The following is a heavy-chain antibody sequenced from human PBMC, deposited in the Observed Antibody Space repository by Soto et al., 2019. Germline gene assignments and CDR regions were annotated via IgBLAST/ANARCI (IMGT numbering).Heavy chain of an antibody. D-gene: IGHD6-13*01. V-gene: IGHV3-11*05. Sequence: GGSLRLSCAVSGFTFSDYMTWIRQAPGKGLEWVSYISSSTSHTNYADSVKGRFTISRDNAKNSLFLQMNSLRAEDTAVYYCARGRGAAADYFDFWGQGTLVTVSS. J-gene: IGHJ4*02. CDR3: ARGRGAAADYFDF. CDR2: ISSSTSHT. CDR1: GFTFSDY.